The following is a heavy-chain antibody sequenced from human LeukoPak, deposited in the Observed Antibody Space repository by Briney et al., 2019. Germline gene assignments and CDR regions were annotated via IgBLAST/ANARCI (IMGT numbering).Heavy chain of an antibody. V-gene: IGHV4-4*07. Sequence: SETLSLTCTVSGGSISSYYWSWIRQPAGKGLEWIGRMHTSGSTNYNPSLNSRVTISVATSKHQFSLKLNSVTAADTAVYYCTRDDPGMTSTDTWGQGTLVTVSS. CDR3: TRDDPGMTSTDT. J-gene: IGHJ4*02. D-gene: IGHD1-1*01. CDR1: GGSISSYY. CDR2: MHTSGST.